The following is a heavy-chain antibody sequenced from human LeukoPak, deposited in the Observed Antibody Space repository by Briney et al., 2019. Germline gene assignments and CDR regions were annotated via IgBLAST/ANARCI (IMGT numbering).Heavy chain of an antibody. V-gene: IGHV4-59*01. J-gene: IGHJ2*01. CDR2: IYYSGST. Sequence: SETLSLTCTVSGGSISSYYWSWIRQPPGKGLEWIGYIYYSGSTNYNPSLKSRVTISVDTSENQFSLKLSSVTAADTAVYYCARRITMVRGVIITRYFDLWGRGTLVTVSS. CDR3: ARRITMVRGVIITRYFDL. CDR1: GGSISSYY. D-gene: IGHD3-10*01.